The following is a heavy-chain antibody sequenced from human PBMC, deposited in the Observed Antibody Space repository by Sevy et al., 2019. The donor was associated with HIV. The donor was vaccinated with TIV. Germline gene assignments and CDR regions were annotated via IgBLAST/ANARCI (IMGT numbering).Heavy chain of an antibody. V-gene: IGHV3-21*01. CDR3: ARESYYCGSGSYYDDAFDI. J-gene: IGHJ3*02. CDR2: ISSSSSYI. D-gene: IGHD3-10*01. Sequence: GGSLRLSCAASGFTFSSYSMNWVRQAPGKGLEWVSSISSSSSYIYYADSVKGRFTISRDNAKNSLYLQMNSLRAEDTAVYYCARESYYCGSGSYYDDAFDIWGQGTMVTVSS. CDR1: GFTFSSYS.